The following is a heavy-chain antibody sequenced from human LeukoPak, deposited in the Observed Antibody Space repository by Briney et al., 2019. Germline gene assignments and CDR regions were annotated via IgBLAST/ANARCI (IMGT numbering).Heavy chain of an antibody. J-gene: IGHJ4*02. D-gene: IGHD6-13*01. Sequence: PSETLSLPCTVSGGPISSYYWSWIRQPPGKGLEWIGYIYYSGSTNYNPSLKSRVTISVDTSKNQFSLKLSSVTAADTAMYYCARAAAGTGGFDYWGQGTLVTVSS. CDR1: GGPISSYY. V-gene: IGHV4-59*01. CDR2: IYYSGST. CDR3: ARAAAGTGGFDY.